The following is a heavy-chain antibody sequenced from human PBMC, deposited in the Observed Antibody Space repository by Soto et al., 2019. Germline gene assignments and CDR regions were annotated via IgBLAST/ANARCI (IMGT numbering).Heavy chain of an antibody. CDR2: ISGYNGNT. CDR3: ARDAKGSSSAVYY. V-gene: IGHV1-18*01. CDR1: GYTYTTYG. D-gene: IGHD6-6*01. Sequence: ASVKVSFKAPGYTYTTYGISWVLQAPGQGLEWMGWISGYNGNTNYAQKLQGRVTMTTDTSTSTAYMELRSLRSDDTAVYYCARDAKGSSSAVYYWGQGTLVTVSS. J-gene: IGHJ4*02.